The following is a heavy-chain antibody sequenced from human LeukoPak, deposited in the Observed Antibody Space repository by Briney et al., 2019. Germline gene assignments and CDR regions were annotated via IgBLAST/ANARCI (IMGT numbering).Heavy chain of an antibody. CDR1: GFTFSSYW. CDR3: ARDKADRDYFDY. CDR2: IKQDGSEK. J-gene: IGHJ4*02. V-gene: IGHV3-7*01. D-gene: IGHD1-14*01. Sequence: GGSLRLSCAASGFTFSSYWMSWVRQAPGKGLEWVTNIKQDGSEKYYVDSVKGRFTISRDNAKNSPYLQMNSLRAEDTAVYYCARDKADRDYFDYWGQGTLVTVSS.